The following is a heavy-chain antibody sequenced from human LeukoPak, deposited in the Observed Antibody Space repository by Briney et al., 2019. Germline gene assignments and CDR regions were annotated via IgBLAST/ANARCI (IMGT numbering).Heavy chain of an antibody. D-gene: IGHD3-10*01. J-gene: IGHJ4*02. V-gene: IGHV1-69*04. CDR1: GYTFTSYG. Sequence: GASVKVSCKASGYTFTSYGISWVRQAPGQGLEWMGRIIPILGIANYAQKFQGRLTITADKSTSTAYMDLSSLRSEDTAVYYCARGFHRLYGSGSYYNPEFDYWGQGTLVTVSS. CDR3: ARGFHRLYGSGSYYNPEFDY. CDR2: IIPILGIA.